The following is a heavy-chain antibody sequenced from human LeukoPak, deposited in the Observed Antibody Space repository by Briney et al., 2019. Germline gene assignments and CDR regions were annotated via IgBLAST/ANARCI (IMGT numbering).Heavy chain of an antibody. CDR3: ARGGIRYYDSSGYSYYFDY. V-gene: IGHV3-20*04. D-gene: IGHD3-22*01. CDR1: GFTFDDYG. CDR2: INWNGGST. Sequence: GGSLRLSCAASGFTFDDYGMSWVRQAPGKGLEWVSGINWNGGSTGYADSVKGRFTISRDNAKNSLYLQMNSLRAEDTAVYYCARGGIRYYDSSGYSYYFDYWGQGTLVTVSS. J-gene: IGHJ4*02.